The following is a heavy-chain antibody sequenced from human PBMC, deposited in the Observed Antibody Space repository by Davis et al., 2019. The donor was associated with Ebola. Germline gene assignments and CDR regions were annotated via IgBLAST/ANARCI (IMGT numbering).Heavy chain of an antibody. J-gene: IGHJ4*02. CDR2: ISSSSSYI. D-gene: IGHD3-22*01. CDR1: GFTFSSYS. V-gene: IGHV3-21*01. Sequence: LKISCAASGFTFSSYSMNWVRQAPGKGLEWVSSISSSSSYIYYADSVKGRFTISRDNAKNSLYLQMNSLRAEDTAVYYCARDLDYYDSSGYSHYFDYWGQGTLVTVSS. CDR3: ARDLDYYDSSGYSHYFDY.